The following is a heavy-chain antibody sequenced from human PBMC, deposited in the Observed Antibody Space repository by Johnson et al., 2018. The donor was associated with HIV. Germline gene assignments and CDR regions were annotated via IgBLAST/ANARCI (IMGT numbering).Heavy chain of an antibody. Sequence: VQLVESGGGLVQPGGSLRLSCAASGFTLSDHYMDWVRQAPGKGLEWVGRTRNKANSYTQEYAASVKGRFTISRDDSKNSLYLQMNSLRVEDTAVYYCAKVDCGGDTCAGFDPFNLWGQGTLVTVSS. CDR1: GFTLSDHY. CDR3: AKVDCGGDTCAGFDPFNL. V-gene: IGHV3-72*01. J-gene: IGHJ3*01. D-gene: IGHD2-21*01. CDR2: TRNKANSYTQ.